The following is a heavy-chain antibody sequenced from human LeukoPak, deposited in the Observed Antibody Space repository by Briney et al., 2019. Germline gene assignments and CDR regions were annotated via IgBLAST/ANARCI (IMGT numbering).Heavy chain of an antibody. D-gene: IGHD3-3*01. Sequence: SETLSLTCAVYGGSFSGYYWSWIRQPPGKGLEWIGEINHSGSTNYNPSLKSRVTISVDTSKNQFSLKLSSVTAADTAVYYCARGRQPHVLRFLEWLSRRSYYFDYWGQGTLVTVSS. CDR2: INHSGST. CDR1: GGSFSGYY. J-gene: IGHJ4*02. CDR3: ARGRQPHVLRFLEWLSRRSYYFDY. V-gene: IGHV4-34*01.